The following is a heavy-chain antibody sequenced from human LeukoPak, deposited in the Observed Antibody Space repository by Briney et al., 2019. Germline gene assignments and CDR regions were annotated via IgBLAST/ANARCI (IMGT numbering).Heavy chain of an antibody. CDR1: GGSISSGGYY. J-gene: IGHJ3*02. CDR2: IYTSGST. Sequence: SETLSLTCTVSGGSISSGGYYWSWIRQPAGEGLEWIGRIYTSGSTNSNPSLKSRVTISVDTSKNQFSLKLRSVAAADTAVYYCAALGVIAPYDAFDIWGQGTMVTVSS. V-gene: IGHV4-61*02. D-gene: IGHD2-21*01. CDR3: AALGVIAPYDAFDI.